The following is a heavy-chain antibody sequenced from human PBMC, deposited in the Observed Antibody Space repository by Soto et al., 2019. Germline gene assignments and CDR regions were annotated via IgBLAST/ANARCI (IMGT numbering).Heavy chain of an antibody. V-gene: IGHV3-23*01. J-gene: IGHJ4*02. CDR3: ASQHLRFLEWLLSPLDY. CDR1: GFTFSSYA. Sequence: PGGSLGLSCAASGFTFSSYAMSWVRQAPGKGLEWVSAISGSGGSTYYADSVKGRFTISRDNSKNTLYLQMNSLRAEDTAVYYCASQHLRFLEWLLSPLDYWGQGTLVTVSS. CDR2: ISGSGGST. D-gene: IGHD3-3*01.